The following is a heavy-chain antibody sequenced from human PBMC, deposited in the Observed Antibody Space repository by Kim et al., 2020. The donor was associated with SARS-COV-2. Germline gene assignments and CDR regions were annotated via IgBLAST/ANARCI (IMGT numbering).Heavy chain of an antibody. CDR1: GFTFSSYW. CDR2: INSDGSST. V-gene: IGHV3-74*01. CDR3: ARDGYYGSGTVEGYFDL. Sequence: GGSLRLSCAASGFTFSSYWMHWVRQAPGKGLVWVSRINSDGSSTSYADSVKGRFTISRDNAKNTLYLQMNSLRAEDTAVYYCARDGYYGSGTVEGYFDLWGRGTLVTVSS. D-gene: IGHD3-10*01. J-gene: IGHJ2*01.